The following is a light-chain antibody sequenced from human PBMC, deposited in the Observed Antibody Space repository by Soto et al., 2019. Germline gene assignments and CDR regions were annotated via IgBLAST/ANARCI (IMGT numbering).Light chain of an antibody. CDR1: SSDVGGYNY. CDR2: EVS. Sequence: QSALTQPASVSGSPGQSITISCTGTSSDVGGYNYVSWYQQHPGKAPKLMIYEVSNRPSGVSNRFSGSKSGNTDSLTISGLQAEDEADYYCSSYTSSSTYVSATGTKVTVL. V-gene: IGLV2-14*01. CDR3: SSYTSSSTYV. J-gene: IGLJ1*01.